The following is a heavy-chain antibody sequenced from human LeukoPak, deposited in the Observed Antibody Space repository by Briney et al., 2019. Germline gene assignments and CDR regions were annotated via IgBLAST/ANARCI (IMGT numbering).Heavy chain of an antibody. J-gene: IGHJ4*02. CDR3: ARGATMKASAY. V-gene: IGHV3-48*01. Sequence: GGSLRLSCAASGFIFSSYSMNWVRQAPGKGLEWVSYISSSSSTIYYADSVKGRFTISRDNAKNSLYLQMNSLRAEDTAVYYCARGATMKASAYWGQGTLVTVSS. CDR2: ISSSSSTI. CDR1: GFIFSSYS. D-gene: IGHD3-22*01.